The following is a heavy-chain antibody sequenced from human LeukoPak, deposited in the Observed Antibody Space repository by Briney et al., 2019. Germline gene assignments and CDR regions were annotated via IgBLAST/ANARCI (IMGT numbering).Heavy chain of an antibody. CDR3: ARTGVQVNY. V-gene: IGHV4-34*12. D-gene: IGHD6-6*01. Sequence: SETLSPTCTVSGGSISGYYWSWIRQPPGKGLEWIGEIIHSGSTNYNPSLKSRVTISVDTSKNQFSPKLSSVTAADTAVYYCARTGVQVNYWGQGTLVTVSS. CDR2: IIHSGST. CDR1: GGSISGYY. J-gene: IGHJ4*02.